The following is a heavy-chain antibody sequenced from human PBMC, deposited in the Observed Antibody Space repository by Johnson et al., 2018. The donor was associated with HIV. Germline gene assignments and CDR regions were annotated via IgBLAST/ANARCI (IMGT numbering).Heavy chain of an antibody. D-gene: IGHD4/OR15-4a*01. CDR3: ASRVRVDAFDI. CDR1: GFTFSSYA. CDR2: IYRGGST. Sequence: EVQLVESGGGLVKPGGSLRLSCAASGFTFSSYAMHWVRQAPGQGLEWVSVIYRGGSTYSADSVKGRFTISRDNSKNTLYLQMNSLRAEDTAVYYCASRVRVDAFDIWGQGTMVTVSS. J-gene: IGHJ3*02. V-gene: IGHV3-66*01.